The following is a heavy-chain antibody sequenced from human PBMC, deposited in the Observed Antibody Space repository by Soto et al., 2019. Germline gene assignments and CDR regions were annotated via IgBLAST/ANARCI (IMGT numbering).Heavy chain of an antibody. V-gene: IGHV4-30-4*01. J-gene: IGHJ3*01. CDR1: GGPINSAQCY. D-gene: IGHD3-9*01. Sequence: KASETLSLTCTVSGGPINSAQCYWSWIRQNPGKGLEWIGYIYPSGTTYYHPSLKSRVTISLDTSKRQFSLELNSVTAADTAVYYCARRYGPRAFDFWGQGTTVTVSS. CDR2: IYPSGTT. CDR3: ARRYGPRAFDF.